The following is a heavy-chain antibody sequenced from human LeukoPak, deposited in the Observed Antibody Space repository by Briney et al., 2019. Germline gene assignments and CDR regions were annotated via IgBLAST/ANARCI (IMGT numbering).Heavy chain of an antibody. J-gene: IGHJ3*02. Sequence: PSETLSLTCTVSGGSISSSGYYWGWIRQTPGKGLEWIGSIYYSGSNYHNPSLKSRVSMSVDTSKNQFSLKLSSVTAADTAVYYCARSTYYFNAFDIWGQGTMVTVSS. CDR1: GGSISSSGYY. V-gene: IGHV4-39*07. D-gene: IGHD3-10*01. CDR2: IYYSGSN. CDR3: ARSTYYFNAFDI.